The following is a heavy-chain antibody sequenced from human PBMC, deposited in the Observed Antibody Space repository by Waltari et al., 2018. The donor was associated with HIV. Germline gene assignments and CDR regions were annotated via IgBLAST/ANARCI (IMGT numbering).Heavy chain of an antibody. CDR3: ARDHRGNKLLYGMDV. J-gene: IGHJ6*02. Sequence: QVQLVQSGAGVKKPGSSVRVSCKASGGTFSSYALNWVRQAPRQGLEWMGGIIPAFGTANYAERFQGRVTITADEYTSTAYMDLSSLRSEDTAVYFCARDHRGNKLLYGMDVWGQGTTVTV. CDR1: GGTFSSYA. V-gene: IGHV1-69*01. CDR2: IIPAFGTA.